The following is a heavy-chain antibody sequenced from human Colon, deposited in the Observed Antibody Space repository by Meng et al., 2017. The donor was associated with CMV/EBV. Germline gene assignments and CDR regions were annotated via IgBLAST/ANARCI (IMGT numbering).Heavy chain of an antibody. CDR3: ARELARGGY. CDR1: GYTFTNFG. V-gene: IGHV1-18*01. Sequence: QVQRGQSGDEVEKPWAPGKVSCKTSGYTFTNFGISWVRQAPGQGLEWMAYISPYNGDTNYAQRFQGRVALTTDTSTSTVYMELGSLTSDDTAMYYCARELARGGYWGQGTLVTVSS. J-gene: IGHJ4*02. CDR2: ISPYNGDT.